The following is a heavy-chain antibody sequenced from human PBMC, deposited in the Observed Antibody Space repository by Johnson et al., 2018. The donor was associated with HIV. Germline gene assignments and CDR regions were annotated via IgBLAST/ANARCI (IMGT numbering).Heavy chain of an antibody. CDR1: GFTLSDFY. CDR3: ARGTPGDYDSSGYYRGSEAFDI. V-gene: IGHV3-66*01. J-gene: IGHJ3*02. D-gene: IGHD3-22*01. Sequence: MHLVESGGGVVQPGRSLRLSCAASGFTLSDFYMSWIRQAPGKGPEWLSYISASGSTYYADSVQGRFTISRDNSKNTLYLQMNSLRAEDTAVYYCARGTPGDYDSSGYYRGSEAFDIWGQGTMVTVSS. CDR2: ISASGST.